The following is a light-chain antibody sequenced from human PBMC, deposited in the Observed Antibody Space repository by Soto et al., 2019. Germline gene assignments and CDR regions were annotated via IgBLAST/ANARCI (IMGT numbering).Light chain of an antibody. CDR2: GAS. CDR3: QQYGSSPPIT. V-gene: IGKV3-20*01. J-gene: IGKJ5*01. CDR1: QSVSSSY. Sequence: EIVLRQSPGTLYLSPGERATLSCRASQSVSSSYLAWYQQKPGQAPRLLIWGASSRATGIPDRFRGSGSGTDFTLTISRLEPEDFSVYYCQQYGSSPPITFGQGTRLEIK.